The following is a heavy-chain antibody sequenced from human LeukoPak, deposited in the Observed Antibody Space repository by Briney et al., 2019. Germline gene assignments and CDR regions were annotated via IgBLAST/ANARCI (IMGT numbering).Heavy chain of an antibody. CDR2: LQDSGST. D-gene: IGHD3-10*01. V-gene: IGHV4-39*01. CDR1: GGSISSSTYY. Sequence: PSETLSLTCTVSGGSISSSTYYWGWIRQPPGKGLEWIGSLQDSGSTYYNPSLKSRVIISVDTSKNQFSLKLSSVTASDTAVYYCARRHYSGHDVFDYWGQGTLVTVSP. CDR3: ARRHYSGHDVFDY. J-gene: IGHJ4*02.